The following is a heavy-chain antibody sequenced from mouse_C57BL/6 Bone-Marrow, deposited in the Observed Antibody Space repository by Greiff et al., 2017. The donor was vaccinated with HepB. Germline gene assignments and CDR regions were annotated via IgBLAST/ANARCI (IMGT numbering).Heavy chain of an antibody. D-gene: IGHD3-3*01. J-gene: IGHJ3*01. V-gene: IGHV1-78*01. CDR3: AKRDDPAWFAY. CDR1: GYTFPDHT. Sequence: QVQLKQSDAELVKPGASVKISCKVSGYTFPDHTIPWMKPRPEQGLEWIGFIYPRDGSTKYNEKFKGKATLTADNSSSTAYMQLNSLTSEDSAVYVCAKRDDPAWFAYWGQGTLVTVSA. CDR2: IYPRDGST.